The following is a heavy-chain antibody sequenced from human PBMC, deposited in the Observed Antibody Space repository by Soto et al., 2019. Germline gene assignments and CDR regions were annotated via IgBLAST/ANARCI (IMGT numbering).Heavy chain of an antibody. CDR2: IYYSGRT. CDR3: ARGYCSSTSCYIWDNWFDP. D-gene: IGHD2-2*02. J-gene: IGHJ5*02. Sequence: QVQLQESGPGLVKPSETLSLTCTVSGGSISSYYWSWIRQPPGKGLEWIGYIYYSGRTNYNPSLKSRVTISVHTSENQFSLKLSSVTAADTAVYYCARGYCSSTSCYIWDNWFDPWGQGTLVTVSS. V-gene: IGHV4-59*01. CDR1: GGSISSYY.